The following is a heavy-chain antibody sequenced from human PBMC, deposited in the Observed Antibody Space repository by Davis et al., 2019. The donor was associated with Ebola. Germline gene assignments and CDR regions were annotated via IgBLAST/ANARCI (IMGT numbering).Heavy chain of an antibody. J-gene: IGHJ4*02. D-gene: IGHD2-21*01. CDR2: IYYSGST. V-gene: IGHV4-31*03. CDR1: GGSISSGGYY. CDR3: ARGYCGGDCQYDY. Sequence: SETLSLTCTVSGGSISSGGYYWSWIRQHPGKGLEWIGYIYYSGSTYYNPSLKSRVTISVDTSKNQFSLKLSSVTAADTAVYYCARGYCGGDCQYDYWGQGTLVTVSS.